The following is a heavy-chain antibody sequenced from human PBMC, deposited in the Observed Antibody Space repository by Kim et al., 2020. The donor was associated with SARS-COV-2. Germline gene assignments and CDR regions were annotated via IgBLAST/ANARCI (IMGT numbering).Heavy chain of an antibody. V-gene: IGHV3-23*01. D-gene: IGHD3-10*01. Sequence: DSVKGRFTISRDNSKNTLYLQMNSLRAEDTAVYYCAKGYYGSGNGDTFNIWGQGTMVTVSS. CDR3: AKGYYGSGNGDTFNI. J-gene: IGHJ3*02.